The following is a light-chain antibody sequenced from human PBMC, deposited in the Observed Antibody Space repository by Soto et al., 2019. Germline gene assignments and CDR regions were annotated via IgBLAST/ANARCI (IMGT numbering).Light chain of an antibody. Sequence: EIVLTQSPATLSLSPGERATLACRASQSVSSYLAWYQQKPGQAPRLLIYDASNSSTGIPARFRGSGSGTDFPLTIIRLEPEDFAVYYCQQRSSWGTFGQGNKVEIK. CDR1: QSVSSY. V-gene: IGKV3-11*01. CDR2: DAS. CDR3: QQRSSWGT. J-gene: IGKJ1*01.